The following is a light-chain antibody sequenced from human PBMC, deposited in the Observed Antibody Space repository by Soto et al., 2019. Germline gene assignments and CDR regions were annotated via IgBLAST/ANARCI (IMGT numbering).Light chain of an antibody. Sequence: QSALTQPASVSGSPGQAITISCTGTSSDVGGYKYVSWYQQHPGKAPRLMIYDVSDRPPGVSNRFSGSKSGNTASLTISGLQAEGEADYYCSSYTSSTIVVFGGGTKLTVL. CDR3: SSYTSSTIVV. CDR2: DVS. J-gene: IGLJ2*01. CDR1: SSDVGGYKY. V-gene: IGLV2-14*03.